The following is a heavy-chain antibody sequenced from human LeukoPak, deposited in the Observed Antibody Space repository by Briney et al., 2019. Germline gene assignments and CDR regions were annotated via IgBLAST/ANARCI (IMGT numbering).Heavy chain of an antibody. CDR3: ASSRYQHDAFDL. J-gene: IGHJ3*01. D-gene: IGHD2-2*01. Sequence: ASVRVSCEASGYTFTGYYMHWVRQAPGLGPEWMGRINPGNGDTIYAQKFQGRVTITRDTAINTAYMELSRLRSDDTAVYYCASSRYQHDAFDLWGQGTVVTVSS. CDR1: GYTFTGYY. V-gene: IGHV1-2*02. CDR2: INPGNGDT.